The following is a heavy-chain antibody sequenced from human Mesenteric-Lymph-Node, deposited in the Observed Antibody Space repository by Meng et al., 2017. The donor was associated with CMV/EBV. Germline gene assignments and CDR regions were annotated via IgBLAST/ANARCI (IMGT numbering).Heavy chain of an antibody. V-gene: IGHV3-48*04. CDR1: GFTFSSYS. Sequence: GESLKISCAASGFTFSSYSMNWVRQAPGKGLEWVSYISSSGSTIYYADSVKGRFTISRDNAKNSLYLQMNSLRAEDTAVYYCARETITIFGVEYYYYGMDVWGQGTTVTVSS. CDR2: ISSSGSTI. CDR3: ARETITIFGVEYYYYGMDV. D-gene: IGHD3-3*01. J-gene: IGHJ6*02.